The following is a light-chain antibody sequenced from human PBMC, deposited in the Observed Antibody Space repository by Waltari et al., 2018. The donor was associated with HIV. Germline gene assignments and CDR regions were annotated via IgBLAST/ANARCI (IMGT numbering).Light chain of an antibody. CDR3: CSYAGNYTFV. J-gene: IGLJ2*01. CDR2: DVN. V-gene: IGLV2-11*01. CDR1: SSDVGGYKY. Sequence: QSALTQPRSVSGSPGQSVTISCTGTSSDVGGYKYVSWYQHHPGEAPQLMIFDVNKRPSGVPDRFSGSKSGNTASLTISGLQAEDEADYDCCSYAGNYTFVFGGGTKLTVL.